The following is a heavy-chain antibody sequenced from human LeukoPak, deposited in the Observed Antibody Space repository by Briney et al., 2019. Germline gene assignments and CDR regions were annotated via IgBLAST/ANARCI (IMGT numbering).Heavy chain of an antibody. V-gene: IGHV4-59*08. CDR3: ARGRDGYNFLNRGEYYYFDY. J-gene: IGHJ4*02. Sequence: SETLSLTCTVSGGSMSSYYWNWIRQPPGKGLEWIGYIYYSGTTNYNPSLKSRVSMSVDTSKNQFSLKLNSVTAADTAVYYCARGRDGYNFLNRGEYYYFDYWGQGTLVTVSS. CDR1: GGSMSSYY. CDR2: IYYSGTT. D-gene: IGHD5-24*01.